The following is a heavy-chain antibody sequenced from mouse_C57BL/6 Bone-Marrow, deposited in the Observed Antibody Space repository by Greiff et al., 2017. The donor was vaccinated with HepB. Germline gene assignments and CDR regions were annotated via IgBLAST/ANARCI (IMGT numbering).Heavy chain of an antibody. Sequence: QVQLQQSGAELVKPGASVKISCKASGYAFSSYWMNWVKQRPGKGLEWIGQIYPGDGDTNYNGKFKGKATLTADKSSSTDYMQLSSLTSEDSAVYFCARSYYYGSSTWFAYWGQGTLVTVSA. V-gene: IGHV1-80*01. J-gene: IGHJ3*01. CDR2: IYPGDGDT. CDR1: GYAFSSYW. CDR3: ARSYYYGSSTWFAY. D-gene: IGHD1-1*01.